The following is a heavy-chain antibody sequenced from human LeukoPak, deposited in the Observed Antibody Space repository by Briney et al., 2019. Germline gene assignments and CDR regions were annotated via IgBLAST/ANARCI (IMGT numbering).Heavy chain of an antibody. V-gene: IGHV5-51*01. CDR2: IYPGDSDT. D-gene: IGHD6-19*01. Sequence: GESLKISCKGSGYSFTSYWIGWVRQMPGKGLEWMGIIYPGDSDTRYSPSFQGQVTISADKSISTAYLQWSSLKASDTAMYYCARDSGYSSGWYNWFDPWGQGTLVTVSS. J-gene: IGHJ5*02. CDR3: ARDSGYSSGWYNWFDP. CDR1: GYSFTSYW.